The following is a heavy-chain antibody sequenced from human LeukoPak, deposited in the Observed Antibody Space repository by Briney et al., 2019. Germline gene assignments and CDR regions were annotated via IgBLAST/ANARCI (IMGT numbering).Heavy chain of an antibody. V-gene: IGHV1-2*02. CDR2: INPNSGGT. D-gene: IGHD2-15*01. CDR1: GYTFAGYY. CDR3: ARERTLTSCYDY. Sequence: ASVKVSCKASGYTFAGYYMHWVRQAPGQGLEWMGWINPNSGGTNYAQKFQGRVTMTRDTSISTAYMELSRLRSDDTAVYYCARERTLTSCYDYWGQGTLVTVSS. J-gene: IGHJ4*02.